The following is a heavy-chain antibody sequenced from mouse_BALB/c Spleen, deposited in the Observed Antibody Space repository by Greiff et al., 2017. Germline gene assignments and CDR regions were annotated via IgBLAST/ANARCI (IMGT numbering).Heavy chain of an antibody. J-gene: IGHJ4*01. V-gene: IGHV5-17*02. Sequence: EVQGVESGGGLVQPGGSRKLSCAASGFTFSSFGMHWVRQAPEKGLEWVAYISSGSSTIYYADTVKGRFTISRDNPKNTLFLQMTSLRSEDTAMYYCARNDGNPYAMDYWGQGTSVTVSS. CDR2: ISSGSSTI. CDR1: GFTFSSFG. CDR3: ARNDGNPYAMDY. D-gene: IGHD2-1*01.